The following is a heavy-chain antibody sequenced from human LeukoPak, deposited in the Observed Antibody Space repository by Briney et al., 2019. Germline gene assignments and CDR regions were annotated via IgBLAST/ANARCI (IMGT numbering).Heavy chain of an antibody. CDR1: GGTFSSYA. CDR2: IIPIFGTA. D-gene: IGHD1-26*01. J-gene: IGHJ4*02. Sequence: GASVKVSCKASGGTFSSYAISWVRQAPGQGLEWMGGIIPIFGTANYAQKFQGRVTITTDESTSTAYMELSSLRSEDTAAYYCARVAIRYSGSYSALDYWDQGTLVTVSS. V-gene: IGHV1-69*05. CDR3: ARVAIRYSGSYSALDY.